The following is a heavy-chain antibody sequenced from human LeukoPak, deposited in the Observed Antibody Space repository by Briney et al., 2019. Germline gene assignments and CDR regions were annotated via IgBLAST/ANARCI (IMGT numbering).Heavy chain of an antibody. Sequence: SETLSLTCTVSGGSISSSSYYWGWIRQPPGKGLEWIGSIYYSGSTYYNPSLKSRVTISVDTSKNQFSLKLSSVTAADTAVYYCAITADYYYCGMDVWGQGTTVTVSS. V-gene: IGHV4-39*01. J-gene: IGHJ6*02. CDR2: IYYSGST. CDR1: GGSISSSSYY. CDR3: AITADYYYCGMDV.